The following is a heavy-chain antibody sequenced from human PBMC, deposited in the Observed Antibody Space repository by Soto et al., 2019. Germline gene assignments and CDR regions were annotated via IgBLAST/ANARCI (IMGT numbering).Heavy chain of an antibody. CDR3: ARDRSSYYDSSGYYRGGDYYYYGMDV. Sequence: GGSLRLSCAASGFTFSSYWTSWVRQAPGKGLEWVANIKQDGSEKYYVDSVKGRFTISRDNAKNSLYLQMNSPRAEDTAVYYCARDRSSYYDSSGYYRGGDYYYYGMDVWGQGTTVTVSS. CDR1: GFTFSSYW. CDR2: IKQDGSEK. D-gene: IGHD3-22*01. J-gene: IGHJ6*02. V-gene: IGHV3-7*01.